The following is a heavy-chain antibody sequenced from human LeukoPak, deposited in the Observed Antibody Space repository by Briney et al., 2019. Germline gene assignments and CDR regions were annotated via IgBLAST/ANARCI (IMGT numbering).Heavy chain of an antibody. V-gene: IGHV1-18*01. D-gene: IGHD6-19*01. Sequence: ASVKVSCKASGYTFTSYGISWVRQAPGQGLEWMGWISAYNGNTNYAQKFQGRVTITADESTSTAYMGLSSLRSEDTAVYYCARESHSSLVDYWGQGTLVTVSS. CDR1: GYTFTSYG. CDR2: ISAYNGNT. J-gene: IGHJ4*02. CDR3: ARESHSSLVDY.